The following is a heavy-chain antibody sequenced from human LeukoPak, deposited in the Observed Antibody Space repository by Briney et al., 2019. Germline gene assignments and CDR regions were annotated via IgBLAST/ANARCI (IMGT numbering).Heavy chain of an antibody. CDR2: MYNSGST. V-gene: IGHV4-59*01. D-gene: IGHD4-17*01. J-gene: IGHJ4*02. Sequence: PSETLSLTCTVSGGSISGSYWSWIRQPPGKGLEWIAYMYNSGSTYYNPSLKSRVTISIDTSKNQFSLKLSSLTAADTAIYYCARGIESYGDYGYWGQGILVTVSS. CDR3: ARGIESYGDYGY. CDR1: GGSISGSY.